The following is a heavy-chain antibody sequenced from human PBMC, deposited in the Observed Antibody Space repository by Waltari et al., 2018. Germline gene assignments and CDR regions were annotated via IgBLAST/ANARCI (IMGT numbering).Heavy chain of an antibody. J-gene: IGHJ6*03. CDR2: LEPEDGES. CDR1: GYTLTELS. V-gene: IGHV1-24*01. Sequence: QVQLVQSGAEVKKPGASVKVSCKVSGYTLTELSMHWVRQAPGKGLEWMGGLEPEDGESIYAHKFQGRVTMTEDTSTDTAYRELSSLRSEDTAVYYCATAGTIEGGDYYYYMDVWGKGTTVTIAS. CDR3: ATAGTIEGGDYYYYMDV. D-gene: IGHD1-1*01.